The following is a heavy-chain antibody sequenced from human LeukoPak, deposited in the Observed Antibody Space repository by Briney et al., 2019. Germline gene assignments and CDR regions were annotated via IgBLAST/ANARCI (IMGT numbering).Heavy chain of an antibody. CDR1: GFTFSSYA. CDR2: ISYDGSNK. Sequence: GGSLRLSCAASGFTFSSYAMHWVRQAPGKGPEWVAVISYDGSNKYYADSVKGRFTISRDNSKNTLYLQMNSLRAEDTAVYYCAREGEDCSSTSCYSGYLDYWGQGTLVTVSS. J-gene: IGHJ4*02. V-gene: IGHV3-30-3*01. D-gene: IGHD2-2*02. CDR3: AREGEDCSSTSCYSGYLDY.